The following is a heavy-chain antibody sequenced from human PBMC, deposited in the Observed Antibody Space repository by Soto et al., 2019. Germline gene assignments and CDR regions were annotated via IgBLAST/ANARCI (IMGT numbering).Heavy chain of an antibody. V-gene: IGHV3-9*01. CDR2: ILWDSGSR. J-gene: IGHJ6*02. CDR1: GFTFDNYA. Sequence: EVQLVESGGALVQPGRSLRLSCEASGFTFDNYAMYWVRQAPGKGLGWVSSILWDSGSRGYAESVEGRFTISRDNAKNSLYLQMDGLRAEDTAIYYCVPEIRVARTEGDYYGMDFWGQGTTVIVSS. CDR3: VPEIRVARTEGDYYGMDF. D-gene: IGHD5-12*01.